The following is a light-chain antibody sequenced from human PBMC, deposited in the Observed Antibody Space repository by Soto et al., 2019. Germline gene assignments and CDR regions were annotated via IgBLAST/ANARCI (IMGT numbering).Light chain of an antibody. Sequence: DIQMTQSPSSLSASVGDRVTITCRTSQSISNYLNWYQQKPGKAPKLLIYMAYNLQSGVPSRFSGSGSGTDFTLTISSLQPEDFASYYCQQSYSAPITFGQGTRLEMK. V-gene: IGKV1-39*01. CDR1: QSISNY. CDR3: QQSYSAPIT. CDR2: MAY. J-gene: IGKJ5*01.